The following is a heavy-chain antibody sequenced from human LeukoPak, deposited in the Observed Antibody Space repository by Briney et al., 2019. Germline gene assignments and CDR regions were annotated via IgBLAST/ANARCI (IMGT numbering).Heavy chain of an antibody. Sequence: GESLKISCKDSGYNFTSYWIGWVRQMPGKGLEWMGIIYPSDSDTRYSPSFQGQVTISVDKSINTAYLQWTSLKASDTAIYYCTTGRFCSGGSCSSSFDFWGQGTLLTVPS. CDR3: TTGRFCSGGSCSSSFDF. J-gene: IGHJ4*02. D-gene: IGHD2-15*01. CDR2: IYPSDSDT. V-gene: IGHV5-51*01. CDR1: GYNFTSYW.